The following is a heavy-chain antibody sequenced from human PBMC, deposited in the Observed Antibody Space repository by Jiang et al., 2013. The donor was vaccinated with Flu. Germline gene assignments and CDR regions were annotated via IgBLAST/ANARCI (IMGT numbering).Heavy chain of an antibody. CDR2: GDII. D-gene: IGHD1-1*01. Sequence: GDIIYYADSVKGRFTISRDNPKNSLYLQMSSLRAEDTAVYYCARSPLTATGAYDIWGQGTMVTVSS. V-gene: IGHV3-11*01. J-gene: IGHJ3*02. CDR3: ARSPLTATGAYDI.